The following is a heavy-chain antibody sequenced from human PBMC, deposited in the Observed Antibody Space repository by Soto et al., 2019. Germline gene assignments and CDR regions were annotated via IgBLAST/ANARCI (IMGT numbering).Heavy chain of an antibody. CDR2: INTSDGNR. Sequence: ASVKVSCKASGYSFSFYGINWVRQAPGQGLEWMGWINTSDGNRNFAQKFEDRVTMTTATSTNTVFLELMSLKSDDTAIYYCARDRLRGYDSSGFYSWGQGTMVTVSS. V-gene: IGHV1-18*01. J-gene: IGHJ4*02. CDR1: GYSFSFYG. D-gene: IGHD3-22*01. CDR3: ARDRLRGYDSSGFYS.